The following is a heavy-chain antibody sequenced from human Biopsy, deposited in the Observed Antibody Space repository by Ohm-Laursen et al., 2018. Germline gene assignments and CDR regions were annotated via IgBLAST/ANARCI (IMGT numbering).Heavy chain of an antibody. CDR2: ISAYNGVT. Sequence: ASVKVSCKTSGFTFTGYYIHWVRQAPGQGLEWMGWISAYNGVTKYAQNLQDRVTMTTDTSTSTIYMELRSLRSDDTAVYYCARGFWSGFLHDPYYFDYRGQGTLVTVSS. CDR1: GFTFTGYY. D-gene: IGHD3-3*01. V-gene: IGHV1-18*04. CDR3: ARGFWSGFLHDPYYFDY. J-gene: IGHJ4*02.